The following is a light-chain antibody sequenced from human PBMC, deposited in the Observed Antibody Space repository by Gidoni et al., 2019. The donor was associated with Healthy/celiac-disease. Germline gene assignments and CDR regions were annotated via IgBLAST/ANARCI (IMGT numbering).Light chain of an antibody. CDR1: QSVNSN. Sequence: EIVMTQSPATLSVSPGERATLSCRASQSVNSNLAWYQQKPGQAPRLLIYGASTRATGIPARFSGSGPGTEFTLTISSLQSEDFAVYYCQQYNNWPLFTFGPGTKVDIK. CDR2: GAS. V-gene: IGKV3-15*01. CDR3: QQYNNWPLFT. J-gene: IGKJ3*01.